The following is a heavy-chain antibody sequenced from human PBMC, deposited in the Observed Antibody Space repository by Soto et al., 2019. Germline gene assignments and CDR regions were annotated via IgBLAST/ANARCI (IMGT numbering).Heavy chain of an antibody. CDR1: GLTVSSNQ. J-gene: IGHJ3*02. CDR3: ARVYDFWSGYSEGAFDI. Sequence: EVQLVESGGGLVQPGGSLRLSCEVSGLTVSSNQMSWVRQAPGKGPEWVSVSYSGGNTNYADSVKGRFTISRDNSKNTLYLQMNSLGPEDTAVSHCARVYDFWSGYSEGAFDIWGQGTMVTVSS. D-gene: IGHD3-3*01. V-gene: IGHV3-66*01. CDR2: SYSGGNT.